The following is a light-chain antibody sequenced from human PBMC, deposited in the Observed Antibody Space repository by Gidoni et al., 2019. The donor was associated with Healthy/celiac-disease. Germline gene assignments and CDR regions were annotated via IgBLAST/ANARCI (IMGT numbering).Light chain of an antibody. V-gene: IGKV1-27*01. CDR3: QKCNSTPWT. J-gene: IGKJ1*01. CDR2: AAS. Sequence: DIQMTQSPSSLSASVGDRVTITCRASQSISNYLAWYQQKPGIVPKLLIYAASTLQAGVPSRFSGSGSGTDFTLTISSLQPEDVATYYCQKCNSTPWTFGQGTKVEIK. CDR1: QSISNY.